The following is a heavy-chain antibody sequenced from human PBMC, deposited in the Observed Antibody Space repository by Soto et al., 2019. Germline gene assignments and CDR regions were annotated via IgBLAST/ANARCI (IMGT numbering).Heavy chain of an antibody. D-gene: IGHD7-27*01. Sequence: EVQLVESGGGLVQPGGSLRLSCVASGFSFSRFDMHWVRQASGKSLEWVSSINTIGGTYFAGSVKGRFTVSRENARNSFYLQMDSLRAEDTAMYFCTRDNWGKFDYWGQGTLVTVSS. J-gene: IGHJ4*02. CDR1: GFSFSRFD. V-gene: IGHV3-13*01. CDR2: INTIGGT. CDR3: TRDNWGKFDY.